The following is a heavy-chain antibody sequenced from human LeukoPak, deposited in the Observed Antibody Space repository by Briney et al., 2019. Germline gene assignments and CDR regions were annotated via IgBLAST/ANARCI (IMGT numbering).Heavy chain of an antibody. CDR1: GGSISSYY. J-gene: IGHJ3*02. CDR3: VRDYYGSGRPMGNTDAFDI. CDR2: IYTSGST. Sequence: SETLSLTCTVSGGSISSYYWSWIRQPAGKGLEWIGRIYTSGSTNYNPSLKSRVTMSVDTSKNQFSLKLSSVTAADTAVYYCVRDYYGSGRPMGNTDAFDIWGQGTMVTVSS. V-gene: IGHV4-4*07. D-gene: IGHD3-10*01.